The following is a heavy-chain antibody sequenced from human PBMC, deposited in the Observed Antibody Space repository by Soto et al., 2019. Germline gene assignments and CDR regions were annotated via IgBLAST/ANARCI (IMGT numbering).Heavy chain of an antibody. Sequence: EVQLVESGGGLVQLGGSLRLSCEASGFTFRTYWMHWVRQAPGKGLVWVSRIKSDGSGTYYADSVEGRFTISRDNAQNTLYRQMNSLRAGDTAVYYCVRGDGDYHDGNGYLGRHWGQGTLVTVSS. CDR2: IKSDGSGT. CDR1: GFTFRTYW. J-gene: IGHJ4*02. D-gene: IGHD3-22*01. V-gene: IGHV3-74*01. CDR3: VRGDGDYHDGNGYLGRH.